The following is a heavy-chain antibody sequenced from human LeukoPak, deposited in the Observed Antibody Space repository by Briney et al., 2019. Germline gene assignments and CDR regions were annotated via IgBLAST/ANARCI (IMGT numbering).Heavy chain of an antibody. CDR1: GFILSAYI. J-gene: IGHJ3*02. Sequence: GGSLSLFCGASGFILSAYIMVWVRQAPGKGLEWVGCIRKKNAGYTTEYAASVKGIFVVSRDDSKDSVFLQMNSLETEDTALYYCAKAGGGSYRPDAFDIWGQGTMVTVSS. D-gene: IGHD1-26*01. V-gene: IGHV3-72*01. CDR2: IRKKNAGYTT. CDR3: AKAGGGSYRPDAFDI.